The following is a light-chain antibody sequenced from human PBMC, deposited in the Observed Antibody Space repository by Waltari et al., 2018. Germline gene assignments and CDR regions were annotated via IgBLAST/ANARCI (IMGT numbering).Light chain of an antibody. J-gene: IGKJ1*01. V-gene: IGKV3-11*01. CDR3: QQRSNWWT. CDR1: RSVGTY. CDR2: DAS. Sequence: ETVLTQSPATLSLSPGERATLSCRASRSVGTYLDGYQHRPGQAPRLLIYDASKRATGIPARFSGSGSGTDFTLTITSLDPEDFAVYYCQQRSNWWTFGQGTKVEIK.